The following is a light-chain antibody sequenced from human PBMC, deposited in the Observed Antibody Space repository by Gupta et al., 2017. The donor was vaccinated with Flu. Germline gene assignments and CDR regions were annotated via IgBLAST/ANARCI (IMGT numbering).Light chain of an antibody. Sequence: EVVLTQSPATLSLSPGERAVLACRASQSVSPSIAWYQQKGGQAPRLLMYDASRRADGIPARFSGSGCGTDFTLTISTGELEDFAVYYCQQRSDLPMYTFGQGTRLQI. CDR3: QQRSDLPMYT. CDR2: DAS. V-gene: IGKV3-11*01. CDR1: QSVSPS. J-gene: IGKJ2*01.